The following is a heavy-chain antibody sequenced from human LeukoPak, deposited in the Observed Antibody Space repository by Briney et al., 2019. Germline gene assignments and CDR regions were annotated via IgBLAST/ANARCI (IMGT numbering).Heavy chain of an antibody. J-gene: IGHJ4*02. CDR1: GFTFSSYA. Sequence: GALRLSCAASGFTFSSYAMSWVRPAPGKGLEWVSAISGSGGSTYYADSVKGRFTISRDNSKNTLYLQMNSLRAEDTAVYYCAKVTSRITMIVVFDYWGQGTLVTVSS. D-gene: IGHD3-22*01. CDR2: ISGSGGST. V-gene: IGHV3-23*01. CDR3: AKVTSRITMIVVFDY.